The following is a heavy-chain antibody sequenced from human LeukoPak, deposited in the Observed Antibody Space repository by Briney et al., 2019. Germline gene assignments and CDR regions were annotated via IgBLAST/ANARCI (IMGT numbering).Heavy chain of an antibody. V-gene: IGHV5-51*01. Sequence: GESLKISCKGSGYSFSNYWIAWVRQMPGKGLEWIGIIYPGDSDTRYSPSFQGQVTISADESVSTTYLQWSSLKASDTAMYYCARLSGSNWLDPWGQGTLVTVSS. CDR3: ARLSGSNWLDP. J-gene: IGHJ5*02. D-gene: IGHD6-25*01. CDR1: GYSFSNYW. CDR2: IYPGDSDT.